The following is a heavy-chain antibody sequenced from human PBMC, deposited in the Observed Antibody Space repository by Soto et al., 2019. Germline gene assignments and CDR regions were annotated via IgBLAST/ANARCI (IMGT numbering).Heavy chain of an antibody. CDR3: ARKLELRGSYYYYYDMDV. V-gene: IGHV1-2*02. CDR1: GYTFTDYY. J-gene: IGHJ6*02. CDR2: INPNSGGT. Sequence: ASVKVSCKASGYTFTDYYMHRVRQAPGQGLEWMGWINPNSGGTNYAQKFQGRVTMTRDTSISTAYMELSRLRSDDTAVYYCARKLELRGSYYYYYDMDVWGQGTTVTVS. D-gene: IGHD1-7*01.